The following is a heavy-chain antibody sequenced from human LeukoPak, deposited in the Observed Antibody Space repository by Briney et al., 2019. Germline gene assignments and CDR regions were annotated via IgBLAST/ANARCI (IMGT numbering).Heavy chain of an antibody. Sequence: GGSLRLSCAASGFTFSSHWMHWVRQAPGKGLVWVSRISSDGTNTNYADSVKGRFTISRDNSKNTVYLQMNSLRAEDTAVYYCAKSIAAAGGFDYWGQGTLVTVSS. D-gene: IGHD6-13*01. CDR1: GFTFSSHW. V-gene: IGHV3-74*01. CDR2: ISSDGTNT. J-gene: IGHJ4*02. CDR3: AKSIAAAGGFDY.